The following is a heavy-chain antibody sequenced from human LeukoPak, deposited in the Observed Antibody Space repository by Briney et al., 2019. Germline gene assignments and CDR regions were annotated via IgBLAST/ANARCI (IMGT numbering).Heavy chain of an antibody. CDR1: GGSISSYY. J-gene: IGHJ3*02. CDR3: ARDLYSSGYYYEDYAFDI. V-gene: IGHV4-4*07. D-gene: IGHD3-22*01. Sequence: SETLSLTCTVSGGSISSYYWSWIRQPAGKGLEWIGRIYTSGSTNYNPSLKSRVTMSVDTSKDQFSLKLSSVTAADTAVYYCARDLYSSGYYYEDYAFDIWGQGTMVTVSS. CDR2: IYTSGST.